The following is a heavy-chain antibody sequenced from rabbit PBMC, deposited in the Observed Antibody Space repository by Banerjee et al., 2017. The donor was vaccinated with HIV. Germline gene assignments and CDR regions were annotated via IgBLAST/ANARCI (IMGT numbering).Heavy chain of an antibody. CDR2: INTSSGNT. D-gene: IGHD4-2*01. CDR3: AGTYYVGAAGRLDV. V-gene: IGHV1S45*01. Sequence: QEQLEESGGGLVQPEGSLTLTCTASGFSFSNKYVMCWVRQAPGKGLEWIACINTSSGNTVYASWAKGRFTISKTSSTVDLKMTSLTAADTATYFCAGTYYVGAAGRLDVWGPGTLVTVS. CDR1: GFSFSNKYV. J-gene: IGHJ4*02.